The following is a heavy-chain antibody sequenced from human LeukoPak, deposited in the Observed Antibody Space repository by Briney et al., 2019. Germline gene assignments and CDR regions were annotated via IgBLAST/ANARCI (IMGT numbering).Heavy chain of an antibody. D-gene: IGHD3-10*01. CDR2: ISTSSSYI. CDR3: ARAPMVRGTPFDY. J-gene: IGHJ4*02. CDR1: GFTFSDYS. Sequence: GGSLRLSCAASGFTFSDYSMNWVRQAPGKGLEWVSSISTSSSYIYYADSVKGRLTISRDNAKNSLYLQMNSLRAEDTAVYYCARAPMVRGTPFDYWGQGTLVTVSS. V-gene: IGHV3-21*01.